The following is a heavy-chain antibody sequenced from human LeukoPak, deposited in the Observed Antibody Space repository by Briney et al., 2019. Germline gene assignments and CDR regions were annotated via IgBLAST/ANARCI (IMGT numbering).Heavy chain of an antibody. CDR1: GYTFTSYY. CDR3: AREVGYRGSGSYYFDY. CDR2: INPSGGST. D-gene: IGHD1-26*01. V-gene: IGHV1-46*01. Sequence: ASVTVSCKASGYTFTSYYMHWVRQAPGQGLEWMGIINPSGGSTSYAQKFQGRVTMTRDTSISTAYMELSRLRSDDTAVYYCAREVGYRGSGSYYFDYWGQGTLVTVSS. J-gene: IGHJ4*02.